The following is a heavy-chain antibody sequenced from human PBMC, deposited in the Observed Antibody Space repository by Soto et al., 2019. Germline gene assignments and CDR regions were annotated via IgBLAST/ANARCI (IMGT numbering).Heavy chain of an antibody. Sequence: QVQLVESGGGIVQPGRSLRLSCAASGFTFSYYGMHWVRQAPGKGLEWVAFISHDGSSKYYADSVKGRVTISRDNSKNTLYLQMSSLRAEDTAVYYCAKGGATVTTHYWGQGTLVTVSS. J-gene: IGHJ4*02. CDR2: ISHDGSSK. V-gene: IGHV3-30*18. D-gene: IGHD4-17*01. CDR1: GFTFSYYG. CDR3: AKGGATVTTHY.